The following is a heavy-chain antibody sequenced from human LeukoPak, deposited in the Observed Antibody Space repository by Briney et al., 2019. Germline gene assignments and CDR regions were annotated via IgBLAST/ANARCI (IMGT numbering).Heavy chain of an antibody. CDR1: GYTFTSYD. D-gene: IGHD2-2*02. J-gene: IGHJ6*02. CDR3: AKYPPGSMDV. Sequence: ASVKVSCKASGYTFTSYDINWVRQATGQGLEWMGWMNPNSGNTGHAQKFQGRVTMTRNTSISTAYMELSSLRSEDTAVYYCAKYPPGSMDVWGQGTTVTVSS. CDR2: MNPNSGNT. V-gene: IGHV1-8*01.